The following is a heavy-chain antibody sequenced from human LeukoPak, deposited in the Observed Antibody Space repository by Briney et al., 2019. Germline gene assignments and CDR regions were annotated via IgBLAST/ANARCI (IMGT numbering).Heavy chain of an antibody. J-gene: IGHJ4*02. CDR2: IIPIFDRP. Sequence: ASVKVSCKTIGGRFKSHGFSWVRQAPGQGLEWMGGIIPIFDRPNYAQKFEGRVTITADKSTCTAYMELSSLRSEDTAVYYCARAPAKETSRFDYWGQGTLVTVSS. CDR1: GGRFKSHG. CDR3: ARAPAKETSRFDY. V-gene: IGHV1-69*06.